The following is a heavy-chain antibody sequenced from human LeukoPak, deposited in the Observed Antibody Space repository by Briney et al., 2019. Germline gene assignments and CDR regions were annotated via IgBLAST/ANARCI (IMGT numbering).Heavy chain of an antibody. CDR3: TRGIWSSHNKDYYFDY. J-gene: IGHJ4*02. V-gene: IGHV1-3*01. Sequence: ASVKVSCKASGYTFTNYAMNWVRQAPGQRLEWMGWINAGNGNTKSSQRFQDRITITRYTSASTAYMELNSLRSEDTAVYYCTRGIWSSHNKDYYFDYWGQGSLVTVSS. D-gene: IGHD2-2*01. CDR2: INAGNGNT. CDR1: GYTFTNYA.